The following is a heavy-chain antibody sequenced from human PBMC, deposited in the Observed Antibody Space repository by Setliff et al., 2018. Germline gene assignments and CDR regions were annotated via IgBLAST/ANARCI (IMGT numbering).Heavy chain of an antibody. CDR1: GFTFSIYS. D-gene: IGHD6-19*01. CDR3: AKLIQQWLVD. J-gene: IGHJ4*02. CDR2: ITSSDAST. Sequence: PGGSLRLSCAASGFTFSIYSMSWVRQAPGKGLEWVSTITSSDASTYYADSVKGRFTISRDNSKNTLFLQMSSLRADDTAVYYCAKLIQQWLVDWGQGTLVTVSS. V-gene: IGHV3-23*01.